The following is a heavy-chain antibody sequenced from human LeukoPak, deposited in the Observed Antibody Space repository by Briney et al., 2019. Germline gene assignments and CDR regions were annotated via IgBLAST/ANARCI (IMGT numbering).Heavy chain of an antibody. V-gene: IGHV1-69*05. Sequence: SVKVSCKASGGTFSSYAISWVRQAPGQGLEWMGGIIPIFGTANYARKFQGRVTITTDESTSTAYMELSSLRSEDTAVYYCARDQYQDCSSTSCYRGWFDPWGQGTLVTVSS. CDR1: GGTFSSYA. CDR3: ARDQYQDCSSTSCYRGWFDP. J-gene: IGHJ5*02. D-gene: IGHD2-2*01. CDR2: IIPIFGTA.